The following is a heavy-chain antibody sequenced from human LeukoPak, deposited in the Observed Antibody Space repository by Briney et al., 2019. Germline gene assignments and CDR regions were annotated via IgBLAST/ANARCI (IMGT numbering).Heavy chain of an antibody. CDR1: GGSFSSGGYY. D-gene: IGHD4-17*01. CDR3: ARVRDGDYGYIGFDP. V-gene: IGHV4-31*03. J-gene: IGHJ5*02. Sequence: SQTLSLTCTVSGGSFSSGGYYWSWIRQHPGKGLEWIGYIYYSGGTYYNPSLKSRVTISVDTSKNQFSLKLSSVTAADTAVYHCARVRDGDYGYIGFDPWGQETLVTVSS. CDR2: IYYSGGT.